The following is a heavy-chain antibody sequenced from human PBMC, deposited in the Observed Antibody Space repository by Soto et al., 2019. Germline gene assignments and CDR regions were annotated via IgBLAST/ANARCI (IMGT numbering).Heavy chain of an antibody. J-gene: IGHJ3*02. Sequence: QVQLVQSGAEVKKPGASVKVSCKASGYTFTSYDINWVRQATGQGLEWMGWMNPNSGNTGYAQKFQGRVTMTRNTSRSTAYMELSSLGSEDTAVYYCARAKVPADAFDIWGQGTMVTVSS. CDR3: ARAKVPADAFDI. D-gene: IGHD1-1*01. V-gene: IGHV1-8*01. CDR1: GYTFTSYD. CDR2: MNPNSGNT.